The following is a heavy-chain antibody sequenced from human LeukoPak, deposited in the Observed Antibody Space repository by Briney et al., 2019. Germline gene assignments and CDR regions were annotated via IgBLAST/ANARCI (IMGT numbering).Heavy chain of an antibody. CDR2: ISGGGSTI. CDR3: AGDLTGGNDY. V-gene: IGHV3-48*02. J-gene: IGHJ4*02. D-gene: IGHD1-20*01. CDR1: GFTFSSYA. Sequence: GGSLRLSCAASGFTFSSYAMSWVRQTPGKGLEWVSYISGGGSTIYYADSVKGRFTISRDNAKSSLYLLMNSLRDEDRAVYYCAGDLTGGNDYWGQGTLVTVSS.